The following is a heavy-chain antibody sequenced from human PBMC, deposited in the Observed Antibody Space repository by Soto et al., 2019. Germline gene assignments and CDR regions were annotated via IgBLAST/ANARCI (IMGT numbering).Heavy chain of an antibody. CDR1: GGSISSYY. J-gene: IGHJ6*02. V-gene: IGHV4-59*01. D-gene: IGHD6-19*01. CDR3: ARDRRAVAGNYYYYGLDV. Sequence: QVQLQESGPGLVKPSETLSLTCTVSGGSISSYYWSWIRQPPGKGLEWIGYIYYSGRTNYNPSLKRRFTLSRDTHKRRVTLKLISVTAAYTAVYSWARDRRAVAGNYYYYGLDVWGQGTTVTVPS. CDR2: IYYSGRT.